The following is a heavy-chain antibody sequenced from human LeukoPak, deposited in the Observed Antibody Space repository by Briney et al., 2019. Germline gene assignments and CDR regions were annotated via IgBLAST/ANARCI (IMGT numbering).Heavy chain of an antibody. CDR3: ARDSSDSSGYALDF. CDR1: GGSINSAGYY. J-gene: IGHJ4*02. CDR2: IYSSGST. V-gene: IGHV4-61*10. D-gene: IGHD3-22*01. Sequence: PSETLSLTCTVSGGSINSAGYYWSWIRQPAGKGLEWIGRIYSSGSTNYNPSLKSRVTISVDTSKNQFSLKLSSVTAADTAVYYCARDSSDSSGYALDFWGQGTLVTVSS.